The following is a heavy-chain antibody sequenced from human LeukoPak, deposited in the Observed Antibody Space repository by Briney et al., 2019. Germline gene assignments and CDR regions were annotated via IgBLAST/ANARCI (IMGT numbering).Heavy chain of an antibody. Sequence: GGSLRLSCAASGFTISSNYMSWVRQAPGKGLEWVPVIYSGGGAGTYYADSVKDRFTTSRDNSKSTLYLQMNNLRAEDTAVYYCAKEAYTMVRTRRYYYGMDVWGQGTTVTVSS. CDR3: AKEAYTMVRTRRYYYGMDV. D-gene: IGHD3-10*01. CDR2: IYSGGGAGT. CDR1: GFTISSNY. V-gene: IGHV3-66*01. J-gene: IGHJ6*02.